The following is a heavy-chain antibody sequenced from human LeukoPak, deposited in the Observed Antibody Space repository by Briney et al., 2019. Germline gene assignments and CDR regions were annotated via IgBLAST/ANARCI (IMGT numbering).Heavy chain of an antibody. CDR3: AKVGNYYGSGSYDWFDP. J-gene: IGHJ5*02. CDR2: ISGSGGST. D-gene: IGHD3-10*01. Sequence: PGGSLRLSCAASGFTFSSYAMSWVRQAPGKGLEWVSAISGSGGSTYYADSVKGRFTISRDNSKNTLYLQMNSLRAEDTAVYYCAKVGNYYGSGSYDWFDPWGQGTLVTVSS. V-gene: IGHV3-23*01. CDR1: GFTFSSYA.